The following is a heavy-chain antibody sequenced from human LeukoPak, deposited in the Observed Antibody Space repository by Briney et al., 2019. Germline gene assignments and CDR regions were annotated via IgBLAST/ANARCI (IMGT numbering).Heavy chain of an antibody. D-gene: IGHD4-11*01. J-gene: IGHJ6*03. CDR3: VRTQDDSNYYYYMDV. CDR2: IFPCDIDT. Sequence: GQSLNFSCTGSAYSFTSAWIGWARQMPGKGLEWIGIIFPCDIDTRYSPSIQGQVTISAHKSISTAYLHCSSLTAWETPMYYCVRTQDDSNYYYYMDVWGKGTTVTVSS. CDR1: AYSFTSAW. V-gene: IGHV5-51*01.